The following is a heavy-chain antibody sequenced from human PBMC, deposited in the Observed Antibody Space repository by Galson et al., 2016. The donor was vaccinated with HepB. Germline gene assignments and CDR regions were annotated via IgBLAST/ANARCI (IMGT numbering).Heavy chain of an antibody. D-gene: IGHD1-1*01. J-gene: IGHJ4*02. CDR3: AKERLVRRIFDR. V-gene: IGHV3-23*01. CDR1: GFVFSNFG. Sequence: SLRLSCAASGFVFSNFGLSWVRQAPGKGLEWVASISTSRTTYYSDSLQGQFTISRDNSNNTLYLQMNGLRAEDTAVYYCAKERLVRRIFDRWSQGTLLTVSS. CDR2: ISTSRTT.